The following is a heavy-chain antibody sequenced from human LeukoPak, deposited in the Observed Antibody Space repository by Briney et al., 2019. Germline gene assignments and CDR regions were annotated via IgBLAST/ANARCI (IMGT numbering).Heavy chain of an antibody. CDR3: ASTGGPIPFDY. J-gene: IGHJ4*02. CDR1: GFTFSSYG. V-gene: IGHV3-33*01. D-gene: IGHD2-15*01. Sequence: PGRSLRLSCAASGFTFSSYGMHWVRQAPGKGLEWVAVIWYDGSNKYYADSVKGRFTISRDNSKNTLYLQMNSLRAEDTAVYYCASTGGPIPFDYWGQGTLVTVSS. CDR2: IWYDGSNK.